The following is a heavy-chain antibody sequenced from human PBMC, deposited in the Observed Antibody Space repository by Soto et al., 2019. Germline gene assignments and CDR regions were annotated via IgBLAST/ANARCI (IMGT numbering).Heavy chain of an antibody. CDR3: ALMADIVVVVAATPPSG. Sequence: PGGSLRLSCSASGFTFSSYAMHWVRQAPGKGLEYVSAISSNGGSTYYADSVKGRFTISRDNSKNTLYLQMSSLRAEDTAVYYCALMADIVVVVAATPPSGWGQGTLVTVSS. J-gene: IGHJ1*01. CDR2: ISSNGGST. CDR1: GFTFSSYA. V-gene: IGHV3-64D*06. D-gene: IGHD2-15*01.